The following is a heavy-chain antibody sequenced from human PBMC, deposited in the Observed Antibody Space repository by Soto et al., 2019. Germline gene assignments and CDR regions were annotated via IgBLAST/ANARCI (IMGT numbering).Heavy chain of an antibody. J-gene: IGHJ4*02. CDR3: ARDLIAVAGLSDY. V-gene: IGHV3-48*02. CDR1: GFTFSSYS. Sequence: GWSLRLSCAASGFTFSSYSMNWVRQAPGKGLEWVSYISSSSSTIYYTDSVKGRFTISRENAKNSLYLQMNSLRDEDTAVYYCARDLIAVAGLSDYWGQGTLVTVSS. CDR2: ISSSSSTI. D-gene: IGHD6-19*01.